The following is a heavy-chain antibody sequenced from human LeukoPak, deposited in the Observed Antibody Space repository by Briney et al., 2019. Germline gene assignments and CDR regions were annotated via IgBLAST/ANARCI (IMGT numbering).Heavy chain of an antibody. Sequence: PSETLSLTCTVSGYSISSDYYWGWIRQPPGKGLEWIGSIYYSGSTYYNPSLKSRVTISVDTSKNQFSLKLSSVTAADTAVYYCARISPVSNYWGQGTLVTVSS. CDR3: ARISPVSNY. J-gene: IGHJ4*02. V-gene: IGHV4-38-2*02. CDR2: IYYSGST. CDR1: GYSISSDYY.